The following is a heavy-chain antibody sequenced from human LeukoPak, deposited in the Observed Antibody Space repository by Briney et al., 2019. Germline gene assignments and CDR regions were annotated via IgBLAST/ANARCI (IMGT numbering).Heavy chain of an antibody. CDR2: INPRGGST. CDR1: GYTFTSYY. J-gene: IGHJ5*02. D-gene: IGHD5-12*01. V-gene: IGHV1-46*01. Sequence: ASVKVSCKASGYTFTSYYIHWVRQAPGQGLEWMGIINPRGGSTSYAQKFQGRVTMTRDMSTSTVYMELSSLGAEDTAVYYCVRDQPEDTSGYQFDPWGQGTLVTFSS. CDR3: VRDQPEDTSGYQFDP.